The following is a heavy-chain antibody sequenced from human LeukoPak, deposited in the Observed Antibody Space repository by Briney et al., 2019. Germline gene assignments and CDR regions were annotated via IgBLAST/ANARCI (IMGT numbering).Heavy chain of an antibody. Sequence: KSGGSLRLSCAASGFNLITYSMTWVRQAPGKGLEWVSSISGNGNYIYYADSVKGRFTISRDNAKKSLYLQMNSLRAEDTAVYYCARELLANHVAGATGDWGQGTLVTVSS. CDR2: ISGNGNYI. CDR1: GFNLITYS. J-gene: IGHJ4*02. V-gene: IGHV3-21*01. D-gene: IGHD1-26*01. CDR3: ARELLANHVAGATGD.